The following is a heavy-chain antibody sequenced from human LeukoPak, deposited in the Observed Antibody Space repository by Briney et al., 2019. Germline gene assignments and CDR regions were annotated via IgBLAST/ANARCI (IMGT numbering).Heavy chain of an antibody. V-gene: IGHV3-33*08. CDR3: AREGSTYGDYPY. CDR1: GFTFSNYG. CDR2: IWYDGSNK. D-gene: IGHD4-17*01. J-gene: IGHJ4*02. Sequence: PGGSLRLSCAASGFTFSNYGMHWVRQAPGKGLEWVAVIWYDGSNKYYADSVKGRFTISRDNSKNTLYLQMNSLRAEDTAVYYCAREGSTYGDYPYWGQGTLVTVSS.